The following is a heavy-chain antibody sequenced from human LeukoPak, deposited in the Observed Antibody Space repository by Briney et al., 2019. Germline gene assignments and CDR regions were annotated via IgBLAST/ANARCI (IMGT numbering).Heavy chain of an antibody. V-gene: IGHV3-74*01. CDR1: GFTFISYW. CDR3: ARDYYDSSGAIDY. CDR2: INSDGSST. D-gene: IGHD3-22*01. Sequence: GGSLRPSCAASGFTFISYWMHWVRQAPGKGLVWVSRINSDGSSTSYADSVKGRFTISRDNAKNTLYLQMNSLRAEDTAVYYCARDYYDSSGAIDYWGQATLVTVSS. J-gene: IGHJ4*02.